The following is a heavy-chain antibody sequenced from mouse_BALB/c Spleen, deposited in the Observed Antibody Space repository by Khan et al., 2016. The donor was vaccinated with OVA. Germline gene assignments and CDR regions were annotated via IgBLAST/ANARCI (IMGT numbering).Heavy chain of an antibody. CDR3: ARRNYNYDRHFEF. CDR2: INPYTGEP. V-gene: IGHV9-1*02. CDR1: GSTFTNYG. D-gene: IGHD2-12*01. J-gene: IGHJ1*01. Sequence: QIQLVQSGPELKKPGETVKISCKASGSTFTNYGMNWVKQAPGKDLKWMGWINPYTGEPTYADDFKGRFAFSLATSASTAYLQLNHLQHEDQATSHCARRNYNYDRHFEFWGPGTTVTVPS.